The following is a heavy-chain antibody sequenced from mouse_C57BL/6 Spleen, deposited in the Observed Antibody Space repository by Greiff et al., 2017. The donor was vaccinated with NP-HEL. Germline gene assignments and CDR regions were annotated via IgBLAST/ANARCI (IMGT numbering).Heavy chain of an antibody. Sequence: VQLQQSGAELVKPGASVKISCKASGYAFSSYWMNWVKQRPGKGLEWIGQIYPGDGDTNYNGKFKGKATRTADKSSSTAYMQLSSLTSEDSAVYYCARVGGWGENAMDYWGQGTSVTVSS. CDR2: IYPGDGDT. CDR3: ARVGGWGENAMDY. D-gene: IGHD2-3*01. V-gene: IGHV1-80*01. J-gene: IGHJ4*01. CDR1: GYAFSSYW.